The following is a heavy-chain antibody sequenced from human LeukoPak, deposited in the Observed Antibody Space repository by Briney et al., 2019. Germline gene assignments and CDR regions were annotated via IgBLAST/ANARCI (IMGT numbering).Heavy chain of an antibody. CDR3: ARHRKDIVVVVAATVSPRRYFDY. CDR2: INHSGST. CDR1: GGSFSGYY. Sequence: SETLSLTCAVYGGSFSGYYWSWIRQPPGKGLEWIGEINHSGSTNYNSSLKSRVTISVDTSKNQFSLKLSSVTAADTAVYYCARHRKDIVVVVAATVSPRRYFDYWGQGTLVTVSS. V-gene: IGHV4-34*01. J-gene: IGHJ4*02. D-gene: IGHD2-15*01.